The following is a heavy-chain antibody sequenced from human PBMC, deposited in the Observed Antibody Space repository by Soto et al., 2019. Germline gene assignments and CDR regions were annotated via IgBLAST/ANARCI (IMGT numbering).Heavy chain of an antibody. CDR3: ARGPLAYCGGDCYSPPLLDYYGMDV. CDR1: GFTLSSYG. Sequence: GGSLRLSCAASGFTLSSYGMHWVRQAPGKGLEWVAVIWYDGSNKYYADSVKGRFTISRDNSKNTLYLQMNSLRAEDTAVYYCARGPLAYCGGDCYSPPLLDYYGMDVWGQGTTVTVSS. J-gene: IGHJ6*02. D-gene: IGHD2-21*02. CDR2: IWYDGSNK. V-gene: IGHV3-33*01.